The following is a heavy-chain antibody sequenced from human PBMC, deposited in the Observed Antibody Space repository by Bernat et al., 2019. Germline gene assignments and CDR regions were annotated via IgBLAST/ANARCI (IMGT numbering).Heavy chain of an antibody. V-gene: IGHV3-15*01. CDR1: GFPFSTAW. Sequence: EVQLVESGGGLVKPGGSLRLSCAASGFPFSTAWMTWVRQAPGEGLEWVGRVKSKTDGGTSDYAAPVKGRFTISRDDSKNTLYLQMNGLKTEDTAVYYCTPEGYMYGYHSMHYWGQGALVTVSS. J-gene: IGHJ4*02. D-gene: IGHD5-18*01. CDR3: TPEGYMYGYHSMHY. CDR2: VKSKTDGGTS.